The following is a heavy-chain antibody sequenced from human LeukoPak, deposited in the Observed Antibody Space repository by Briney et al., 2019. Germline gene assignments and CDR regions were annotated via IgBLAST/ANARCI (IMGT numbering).Heavy chain of an antibody. Sequence: GESLRLSCAASGFTFSTYSMNWVRQAPGRGLEWVAITNQDGSVRFYVDSVKGRFTISRDNAKNSLYLYMNSLRVEDTAVYFCARASRSTSSECWGQGILVTVSS. J-gene: IGHJ4*02. CDR2: TNQDGSVR. CDR1: GFTFSTYS. CDR3: ARASRSTSSEC. V-gene: IGHV3-7*01. D-gene: IGHD6-6*01.